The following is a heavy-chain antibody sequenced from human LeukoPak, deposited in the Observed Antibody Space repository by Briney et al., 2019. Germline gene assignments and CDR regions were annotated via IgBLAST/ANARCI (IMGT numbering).Heavy chain of an antibody. V-gene: IGHV3-48*01. CDR1: GFTFSTYS. Sequence: GGSLRLSCAASGFTFSTYSMNWVRQAPGKGLEWLSHISSSSSTIYYADSVKGRFTISRDNAKNSLYLQVNSLRAEDTAVYYCARGTFTPGPWGQGTLVTVSS. CDR2: ISSSSSTI. J-gene: IGHJ5*02. CDR3: ARGTFTPGP.